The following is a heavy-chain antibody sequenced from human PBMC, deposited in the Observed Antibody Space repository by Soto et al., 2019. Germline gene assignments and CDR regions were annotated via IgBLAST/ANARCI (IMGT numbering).Heavy chain of an antibody. CDR1: GFTFSSYS. D-gene: IGHD6-13*01. CDR2: ISSSSSYI. Sequence: EVQLVESGGGLVKPGGSLRLSCAASGFTFSSYSMNCVRQAPGKGLEWVSSISSSSSYIYYADSVKGRFTISRDNAKNSLYLQMNSLRAEDTDVYYCARDSTQQLAFDYWGQGTLVTVSS. CDR3: ARDSTQQLAFDY. V-gene: IGHV3-21*01. J-gene: IGHJ4*02.